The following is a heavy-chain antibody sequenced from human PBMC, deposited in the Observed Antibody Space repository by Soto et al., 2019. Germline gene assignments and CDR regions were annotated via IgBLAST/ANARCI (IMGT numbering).Heavy chain of an antibody. J-gene: IGHJ4*02. CDR3: ARGRRGYGFDY. D-gene: IGHD5-18*01. V-gene: IGHV3-30-3*01. Sequence: QVQLVESGGGAVQPGRSLRLSCAASGFTFSSYAMHWVRQAPGKGLEWVAVISYDGSNKYYADSVKGRFTISRDNSKNTLYLQMNSLRAEDTAVYYCARGRRGYGFDYWGQGTLVTVSS. CDR1: GFTFSSYA. CDR2: ISYDGSNK.